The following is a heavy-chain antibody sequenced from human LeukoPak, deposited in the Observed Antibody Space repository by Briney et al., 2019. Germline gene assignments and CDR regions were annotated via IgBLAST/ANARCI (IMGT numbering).Heavy chain of an antibody. CDR1: GYTLTELS. D-gene: IGHD6-19*01. CDR2: FDPEDGET. CDR3: ATGLVRFAVAGTDVDY. V-gene: IGHV1-24*01. J-gene: IGHJ4*02. Sequence: ASVKVSCKVSGYTLTELSMHWVRQAPGKGLEWMGGFDPEDGETIYAQKFQGRVTMTEDTSTDTAYMELSSLRSEDTAVYYCATGLVRFAVAGTDVDYWGQGTLVTVSS.